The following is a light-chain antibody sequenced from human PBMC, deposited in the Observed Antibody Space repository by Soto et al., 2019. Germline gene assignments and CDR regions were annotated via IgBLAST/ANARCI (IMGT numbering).Light chain of an antibody. J-gene: IGKJ5*01. CDR3: QQRSNWPPIT. CDR1: QSVSSY. Sequence: QSPATLSLSPGERATLSCRASQSVSSYLAWYQQKPGQAPRLLIYDASNRATGIPARFSGSGSGTDFTLTMSSLEPEDFAIYYCQQRSNWPPITFGQGTRLEIK. CDR2: DAS. V-gene: IGKV3-11*01.